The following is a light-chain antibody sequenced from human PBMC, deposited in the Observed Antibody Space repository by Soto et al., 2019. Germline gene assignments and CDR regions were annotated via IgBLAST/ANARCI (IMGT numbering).Light chain of an antibody. Sequence: QSVLTQPASVSGSPGQSITISCTGTSNDVGGYNYVSWYQQYLGKAPKLMIYEVSNRPSGISNRFSGSKSGNTASLTISGLQAEDEADYYCSSYTTSSTYVFGTWTKVTVL. CDR1: SNDVGGYNY. V-gene: IGLV2-14*01. CDR3: SSYTTSSTYV. CDR2: EVS. J-gene: IGLJ1*01.